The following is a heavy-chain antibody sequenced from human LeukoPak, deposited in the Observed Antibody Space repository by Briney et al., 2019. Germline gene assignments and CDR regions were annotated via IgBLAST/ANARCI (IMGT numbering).Heavy chain of an antibody. CDR2: IYTSGST. Sequence: SETLSLTCTVSGGSISSYYWSWIRQPAGKGLEWIGRIYTSGSTNYNPSLKSRVTISVDTSKNQFSLKLSSVTAADTAVYYCARGGITIFGVANWFDPWGQGTLVTVSS. CDR3: ARGGITIFGVANWFDP. J-gene: IGHJ5*02. V-gene: IGHV4-4*07. D-gene: IGHD3-3*01. CDR1: GGSISSYY.